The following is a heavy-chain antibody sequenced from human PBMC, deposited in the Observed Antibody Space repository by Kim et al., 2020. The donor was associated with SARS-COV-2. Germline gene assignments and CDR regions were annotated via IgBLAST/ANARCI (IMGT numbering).Heavy chain of an antibody. V-gene: IGHV3-23*01. CDR3: AKDHYDT. J-gene: IGHJ5*02. CDR2: SGFTT. D-gene: IGHD3-9*01. Sequence: SGFTTYYADSVKGRFSISRDNSKNTLFLQMNSLRAEDTAVYYCAKDHYDTWGQGTLVTVSS.